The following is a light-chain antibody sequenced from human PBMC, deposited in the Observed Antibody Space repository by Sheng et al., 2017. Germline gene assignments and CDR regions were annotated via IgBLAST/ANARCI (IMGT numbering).Light chain of an antibody. Sequence: SYELTQPPSVSVSPGQTARITCSGDALPKKXAYWYQQKSGQAPXLVIYEDSKRPSGIPERFSGSSSGTMATLTISGAQVEDEADYYCYSTDSSGNHRVFGTGTKVTVL. CDR1: ALPKKX. V-gene: IGLV3-10*01. CDR3: YSTDSSGNHRV. J-gene: IGLJ1*01. CDR2: EDS.